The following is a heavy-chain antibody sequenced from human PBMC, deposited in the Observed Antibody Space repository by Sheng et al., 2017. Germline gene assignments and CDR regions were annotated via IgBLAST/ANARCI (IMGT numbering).Heavy chain of an antibody. CDR3: AKDRKPYYYGSGDWFDP. Sequence: QVQLVESGGGVVQPGRSLRLSCAASGFTFSSYGMHWVRQAPGKGLEWVAVISYDGSNKYYADSVKGRFTISRDNSKNTLYLQMNSLRAEDTAVYYCAKDRKPYYYGSGDWFDPWG. CDR2: ISYDGSNK. J-gene: IGHJ5*02. D-gene: IGHD3-10*01. V-gene: IGHV3-30*18. CDR1: GFTFSSYG.